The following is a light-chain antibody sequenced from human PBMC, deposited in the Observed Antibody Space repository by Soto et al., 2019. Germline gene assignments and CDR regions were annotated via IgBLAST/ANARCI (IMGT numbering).Light chain of an antibody. CDR1: SSDIGVYNY. CDR3: SSYTSSSTYV. Sequence: QSVLTQPPSASGSPGQSVTISCTGTSSDIGVYNYVSWYQQHPGKAPKLMIYEVSKRPSGVPDRFSGSKSGNTASLTVSGLQAEDEADYYCSSYTSSSTYVFGTGTKVTVL. J-gene: IGLJ1*01. CDR2: EVS. V-gene: IGLV2-8*01.